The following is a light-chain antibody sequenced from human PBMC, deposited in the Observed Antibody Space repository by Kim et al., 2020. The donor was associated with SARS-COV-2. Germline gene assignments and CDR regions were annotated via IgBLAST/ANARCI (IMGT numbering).Light chain of an antibody. CDR2: ATS. CDR1: QSIASSY. J-gene: IGKJ4*01. V-gene: IGKV3-20*01. CDR3: QQYSSSPPLT. Sequence: PGGIATLSCRTNQSIASSYLARYQQRSGQAPRLLIYATSIRATGIPDRFSGSGSGTDFTLNISRLEPRDFAVYYCQQYSSSPPLTFGGGTKVEI.